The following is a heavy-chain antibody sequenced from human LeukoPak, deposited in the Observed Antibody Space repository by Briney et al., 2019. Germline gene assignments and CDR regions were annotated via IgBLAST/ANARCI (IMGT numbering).Heavy chain of an antibody. CDR1: GFTFSSYS. V-gene: IGHV3-21*01. CDR3: ARDRSSASDY. CDR2: ISSSSSYI. Sequence: KTGGSLRLSCAASGFTFSSYSMNWVRQAPGKGLEWVSSISSSSSYIYSADSVKGRFTISRDNAKNSLYLQMNSLRAEDTAVYYCARDRSSASDYWGQGTLVTVSS. J-gene: IGHJ4*02. D-gene: IGHD6-25*01.